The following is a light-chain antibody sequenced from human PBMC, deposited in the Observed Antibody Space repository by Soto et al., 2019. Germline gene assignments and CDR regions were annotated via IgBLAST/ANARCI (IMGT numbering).Light chain of an antibody. CDR1: QSVSTNN. Sequence: EIVLTQSPGTLSLSPGDRATLSCRASQSVSTNNFAWYQQRPGQAPRLLIYGASSRATGIPDRFSGSGSGTDFTLTISRLEPEDLAVYYCQQFDNSLWTFGQGTKVDIK. V-gene: IGKV3-20*01. CDR3: QQFDNSLWT. J-gene: IGKJ1*01. CDR2: GAS.